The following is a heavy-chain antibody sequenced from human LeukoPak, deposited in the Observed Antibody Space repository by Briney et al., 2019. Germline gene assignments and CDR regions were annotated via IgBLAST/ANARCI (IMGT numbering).Heavy chain of an antibody. D-gene: IGHD3-10*01. CDR2: ISSSSSYI. CDR3: ARDEGVTMVRGVMDY. V-gene: IGHV3-21*01. CDR1: GFTFSSYS. Sequence: GGSLRLSCAASGFTFSSYSMNWVRQAPGKGLEWVSSISSSSSYIYYADSVKGRFTISRDNAKNSLYLQMNSLRAEDTAVYYCARDEGVTMVRGVMDYWGQGTLVTVSS. J-gene: IGHJ4*02.